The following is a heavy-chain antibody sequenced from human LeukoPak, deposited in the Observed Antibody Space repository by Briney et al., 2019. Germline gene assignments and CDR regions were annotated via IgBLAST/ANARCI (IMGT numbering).Heavy chain of an antibody. Sequence: QAGGSLRLSCAASGFTFSNAWMSWVRQAPGKGLEWVASINHGGNKIYYLDSVKGRFTISSDSATNSLHLQMNSLRVEDTAVYYCARDPHYGSGSDFFDYRGQGTLVTVSS. D-gene: IGHD3-10*01. CDR2: INHGGNKI. CDR1: GFTFSNAW. J-gene: IGHJ4*02. CDR3: ARDPHYGSGSDFFDY. V-gene: IGHV3-7*01.